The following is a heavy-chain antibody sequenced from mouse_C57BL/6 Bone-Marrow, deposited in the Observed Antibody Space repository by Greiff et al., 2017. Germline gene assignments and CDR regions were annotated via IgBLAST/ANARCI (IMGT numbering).Heavy chain of an antibody. CDR3: ARRGFRSNYDAMDY. CDR1: GYTFTNYW. J-gene: IGHJ4*01. Sequence: VQLQQPGAELVTPGASVKLSCKASGYTFTNYWMHWVKQRPGQGLEWIGMMHPNGGSPDYNEKFKSKATLTVDKPSSTAYMQLSSLTSEDSAVYYCARRGFRSNYDAMDYWGQGTSVTVSS. CDR2: MHPNGGSP. D-gene: IGHD2-5*01. V-gene: IGHV1-64*01.